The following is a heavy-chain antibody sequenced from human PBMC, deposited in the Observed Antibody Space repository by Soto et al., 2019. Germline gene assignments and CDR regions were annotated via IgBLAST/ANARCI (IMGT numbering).Heavy chain of an antibody. CDR2: IYYDGSNE. CDR3: ARGDVVVAADAVDI. V-gene: IGHV3-33*01. Sequence: QVQLVESGGGVVQPGRSLRLSCAASEFTFSNFGMHWFRQAPGKGLEWVAVIYYDGSNEYYADSVNGRFTISRDNSKNPLYLQMTSLRAEDTAVYYCARGDVVVAADAVDIWCQGTMVKVSS. J-gene: IGHJ3*02. D-gene: IGHD2-15*01. CDR1: EFTFSNFG.